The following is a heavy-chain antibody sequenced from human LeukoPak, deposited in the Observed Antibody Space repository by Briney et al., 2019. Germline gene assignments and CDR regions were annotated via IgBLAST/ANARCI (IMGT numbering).Heavy chain of an antibody. CDR1: GGSIGSYY. V-gene: IGHV4-39*07. CDR3: ARELNRDGYLSYFDY. J-gene: IGHJ4*02. D-gene: IGHD5-24*01. Sequence: SETLSLTCTVSGGSIGSYYWGWIRQPPGKGLEWIGTIYYSGSTYYNPSLKSRVTISVDTSKNQFSLKLSSVTAADTAVYYCARELNRDGYLSYFDYWGQGTLVTVSS. CDR2: IYYSGST.